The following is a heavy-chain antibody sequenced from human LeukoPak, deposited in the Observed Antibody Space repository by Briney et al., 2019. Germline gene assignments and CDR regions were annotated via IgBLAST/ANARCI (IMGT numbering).Heavy chain of an antibody. J-gene: IGHJ4*02. CDR3: AREPIVGATDFDY. CDR2: INPNSGGT. CDR1: GYTFTAYY. Sequence: WASVKVSCKASGYTFTAYYMHWVRQAPGQGLEWMGWINPNSGGTNYAQKFQGRVTMTRDTSISTAYMELSRLRSDDTAVYYCAREPIVGATDFDYWGQGTLVTVSS. D-gene: IGHD1-26*01. V-gene: IGHV1-2*02.